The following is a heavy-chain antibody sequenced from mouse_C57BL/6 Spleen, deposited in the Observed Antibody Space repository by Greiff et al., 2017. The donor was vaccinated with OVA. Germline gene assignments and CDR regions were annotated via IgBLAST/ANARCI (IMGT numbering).Heavy chain of an antibody. J-gene: IGHJ2*01. V-gene: IGHV1-54*01. CDR2: INPGSGGT. CDR1: GYAFTNYL. D-gene: IGHD2-4*01. Sequence: VKLLESGAELVRPGTSVKVSCKASGYAFTNYLIEWVKQRPGQGLEWIGVINPGSGGTNYNEKFKGKATLTADKSSSTSYMQLSSLTSEDSAVYFCARDGYDYVFDYWGQGTTLTVSS. CDR3: ARDGYDYVFDY.